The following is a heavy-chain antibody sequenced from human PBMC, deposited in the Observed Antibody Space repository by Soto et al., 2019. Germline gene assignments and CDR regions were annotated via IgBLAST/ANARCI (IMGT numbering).Heavy chain of an antibody. CDR3: AREGVLRFLEWFTIGDYYGMDV. D-gene: IGHD3-3*01. CDR1: GYTFTSYG. J-gene: IGHJ6*02. Sequence: GASVKVSCKASGYTFTSYGISWVRQAPGQGLEWMGWISAYNGNTNYAQKLQGRVTMTTDTSTSTAYMELRSLRSDDTAVYYCAREGVLRFLEWFTIGDYYGMDVWGQGTTVTVSS. V-gene: IGHV1-18*01. CDR2: ISAYNGNT.